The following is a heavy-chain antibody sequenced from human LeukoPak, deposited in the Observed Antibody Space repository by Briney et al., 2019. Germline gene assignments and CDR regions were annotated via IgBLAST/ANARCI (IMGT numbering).Heavy chain of an antibody. J-gene: IGHJ3*02. CDR2: IYYRGST. D-gene: IGHD3-10*01. V-gene: IGHV4-59*01. CDR1: GGSISSSY. Sequence: PSETLSLTCTVPGGSISSSYWSWIRQPPGKGREWIGYIYYRGSTHYSPSLKSRVTISVDTSKNQFSLKLSSVTAADTAVYYCARATALGVDAFDIWGQGTMVTVSS. CDR3: ARATALGVDAFDI.